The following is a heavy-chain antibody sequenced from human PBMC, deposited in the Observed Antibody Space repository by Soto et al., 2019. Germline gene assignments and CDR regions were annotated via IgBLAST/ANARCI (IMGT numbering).Heavy chain of an antibody. CDR2: ISYDGGNK. CDR1: GFTFSSYG. J-gene: IGHJ4*02. CDR3: AKGYYYDSSGYTDY. Sequence: PGGSLRLSCAASGFTFSSYGMHWVRQAPGKGLEWVAVISYDGGNKYYADSVKGRFTISRDNSKNTLYLQMNSLRAEDTAVYYCAKGYYYDSSGYTDYWGQGTLVTVSS. D-gene: IGHD3-22*01. V-gene: IGHV3-30*18.